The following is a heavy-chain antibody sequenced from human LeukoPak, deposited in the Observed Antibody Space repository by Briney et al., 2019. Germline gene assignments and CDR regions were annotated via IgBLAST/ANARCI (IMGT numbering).Heavy chain of an antibody. CDR2: ISAYNGNT. CDR1: GYTFTSYG. J-gene: IGHJ4*02. CDR3: ASSLTIFGPIGY. D-gene: IGHD3-3*01. Sequence: ASVKVSCKASGYTFTSYGISWVRQPPGQGLEWMGLISAYNGNTNYAQKLQGRVTMTTDTSTSTAYMELRSLRSDDTAVYYCASSLTIFGPIGYWGQGTLVTVSS. V-gene: IGHV1-18*01.